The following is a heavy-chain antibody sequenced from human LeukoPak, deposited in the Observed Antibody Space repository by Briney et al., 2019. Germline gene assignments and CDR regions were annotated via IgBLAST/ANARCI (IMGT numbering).Heavy chain of an antibody. CDR3: AREGTYYDFWSGHNWFDP. CDR2: IYTSGST. J-gene: IGHJ5*02. D-gene: IGHD3-3*01. CDR1: GGSISSYY. Sequence: PSETLSLTCTVSGGSISSYYWSWIRQPAGKGLEWIGRIYTSGSTNYNPSLKSRVTMSVDTSKNQFSLKLSSVTAADTAVYYCAREGTYYDFWSGHNWFDPWGQGTLVTVSS. V-gene: IGHV4-4*07.